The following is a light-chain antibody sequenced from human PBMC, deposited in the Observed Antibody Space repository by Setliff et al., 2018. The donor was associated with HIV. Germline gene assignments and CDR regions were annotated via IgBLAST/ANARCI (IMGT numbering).Light chain of an antibody. V-gene: IGLV2-14*01. J-gene: IGLJ1*01. CDR3: CSYTTSSTYV. CDR1: SSDVGNNNY. CDR2: EVF. Sequence: QFALAQPASVSGSPGQSITIPCTGTSSDVGNNNYVSWFQHHPGKVPKLIIYEVFHRPSGVSNRFSATKSGNTASLTISGLQTDDEADYYCCSYTTSSTYVFGTGTKVTVL.